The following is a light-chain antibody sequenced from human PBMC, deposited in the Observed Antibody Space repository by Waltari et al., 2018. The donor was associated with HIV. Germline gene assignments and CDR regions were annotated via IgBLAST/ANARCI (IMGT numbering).Light chain of an antibody. Sequence: QSVLTQPASVSGALGQRVTISCTGSSSNIGADYDVHWYQQFPGAAPKPLIYNNISRPAGVPDRLSGSKSGTSGDLAITGLQAEDEADYYCQSYDSRLTVWVFGGVTKVTVL. CDR3: QSYDSRLTVWV. CDR1: SSNIGADYD. J-gene: IGLJ3*02. CDR2: NNI. V-gene: IGLV1-40*01.